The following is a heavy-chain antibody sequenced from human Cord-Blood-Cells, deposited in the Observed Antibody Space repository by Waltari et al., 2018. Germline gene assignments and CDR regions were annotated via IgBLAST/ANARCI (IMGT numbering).Heavy chain of an antibody. D-gene: IGHD4-17*01. CDR3: ATAGDYGGNSVFAFDI. V-gene: IGHV1-24*01. J-gene: IGHJ3*02. CDR1: GYTLTELS. Sequence: QVQLVPSGAEVKKPGASVKVSCKVSGYTLTELSIHWVRQAPGKGLEWMGGFDPEDGETIYAQKFQGRVTMTEDTSTDTAYMELSSLRSEDTAVYYCATAGDYGGNSVFAFDIWGQGTMVTVSS. CDR2: FDPEDGET.